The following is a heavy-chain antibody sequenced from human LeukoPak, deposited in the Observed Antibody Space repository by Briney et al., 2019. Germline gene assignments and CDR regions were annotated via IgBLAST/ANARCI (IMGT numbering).Heavy chain of an antibody. D-gene: IGHD2-8*02. CDR2: IFPSGGEI. J-gene: IGHJ4*02. CDR3: ATYRQVLLPFES. CDR1: GFTFSTFA. V-gene: IGHV3-23*01. Sequence: GGFLRLSCAASGFTFSTFAMIWVRQPPGKGLEWVSSIFPSGGEIHYADSVRGRFTISRDNSKSTLSLQMNSLRVEDTAIYYCATYRQVLLPFESWGQGTLVTVSS.